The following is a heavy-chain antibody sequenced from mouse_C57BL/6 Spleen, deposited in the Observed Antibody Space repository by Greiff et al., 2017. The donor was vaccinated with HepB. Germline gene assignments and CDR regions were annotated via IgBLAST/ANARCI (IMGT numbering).Heavy chain of an antibody. Sequence: QVQLKQSGAELVRPGASVKLSCKASGYTFTDYYINWVKQRPGQGLEWIARIYPGSGNTYYNEKFKGKATLTAEKSSSTAYMQLSSLTSEDSAVYFCARKGYYDYSYAMDYWGQGTSVTVSS. J-gene: IGHJ4*01. CDR2: IYPGSGNT. V-gene: IGHV1-76*01. D-gene: IGHD2-4*01. CDR3: ARKGYYDYSYAMDY. CDR1: GYTFTDYY.